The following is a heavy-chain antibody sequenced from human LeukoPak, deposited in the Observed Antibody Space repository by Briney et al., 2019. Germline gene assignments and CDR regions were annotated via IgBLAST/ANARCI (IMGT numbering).Heavy chain of an antibody. CDR1: GGSISSSGYS. D-gene: IGHD1-7*01. J-gene: IGHJ5*02. Sequence: SETLSLACAVSGGSISSSGYSWSWIRQPPGKGLEWIGYIYHSGSTYYNPSLKSRVTISVDRSKNQFSLKLSSVTAADTAVYYCARVSGWNYVGSWFDPWGQGTLVTVSS. V-gene: IGHV4-30-2*01. CDR2: IYHSGST. CDR3: ARVSGWNYVGSWFDP.